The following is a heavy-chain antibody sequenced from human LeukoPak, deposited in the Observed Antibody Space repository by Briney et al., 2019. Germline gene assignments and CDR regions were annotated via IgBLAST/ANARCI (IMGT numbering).Heavy chain of an antibody. V-gene: IGHV4-34*01. Sequence: SETLSLTCAVYGGSFSGYYWSWIRQPPGKGLEWIGEINHSGSTNYNLSLKSRVTISVDTSKNQFSLKLSSVTAADTAVYYRARDDSWFDPWGQGTLVTVSS. D-gene: IGHD3-16*01. CDR2: INHSGST. CDR1: GGSFSGYY. J-gene: IGHJ5*02. CDR3: ARDDSWFDP.